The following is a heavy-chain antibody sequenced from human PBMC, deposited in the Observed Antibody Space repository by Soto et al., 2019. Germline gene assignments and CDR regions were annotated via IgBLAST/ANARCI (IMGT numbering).Heavy chain of an antibody. J-gene: IGHJ4*02. Sequence: QVQLVQSGAEVRGPGASVKVSCKASGYSFTSLHFNWVRQATGQGLEWIGWMNPHSGETGYAQRFQGRVTMTRDISLSTAYMELRSLTSHDTAVYFCARGSPGPVDHWGQGTLVTVSS. V-gene: IGHV1-8*01. CDR3: ARGSPGPVDH. CDR2: MNPHSGET. D-gene: IGHD3-10*01. CDR1: GYSFTSLH.